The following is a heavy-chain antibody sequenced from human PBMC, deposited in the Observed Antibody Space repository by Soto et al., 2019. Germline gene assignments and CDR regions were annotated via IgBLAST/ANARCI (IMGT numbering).Heavy chain of an antibody. V-gene: IGHV4-30-2*01. CDR1: GGSISSGGYS. CDR2: IYHSGST. J-gene: IGHJ4*02. D-gene: IGHD4-4*01. Sequence: PSETLSLTCAVSGGSISSGGYSWSWIRQPPGKGLEYIGYIYHSGSTYYNPSLKSRVTISVDRSKNQFSLKVISVTAADTAVYYCAREPRDGYSSRYFFDYWGQGTLVTVSS. CDR3: AREPRDGYSSRYFFDY.